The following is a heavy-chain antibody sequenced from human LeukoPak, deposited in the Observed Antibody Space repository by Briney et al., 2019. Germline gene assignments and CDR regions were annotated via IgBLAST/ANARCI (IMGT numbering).Heavy chain of an antibody. D-gene: IGHD6-13*01. CDR3: ARVVAAAGEFDY. Sequence: SETLSLTCTVSGGSISSYYWSWIRQPPGKRLEWIGYIYYSGSTNYNPSLKSRVTISVDTSKNQFSLKLSSVTAADTAVYYCARVVAAAGEFDYWGQGTLVTVSS. CDR2: IYYSGST. CDR1: GGSISSYY. J-gene: IGHJ4*02. V-gene: IGHV4-59*12.